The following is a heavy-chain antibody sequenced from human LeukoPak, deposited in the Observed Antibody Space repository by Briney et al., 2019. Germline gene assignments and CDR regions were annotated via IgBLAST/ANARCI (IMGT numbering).Heavy chain of an antibody. CDR3: ARRRAGRDWFDP. CDR2: IYYSGNT. V-gene: IGHV4-39*01. D-gene: IGHD6-19*01. J-gene: IGHJ5*02. CDR1: GGSIRSSYYY. Sequence: PSETLSLTCTVSGGSIRSSYYYWGRIRQPPGQGLEWIGSIYYSGNTYYNPSLKSRVTISVDTSKNQFSLKLSSVTATDTAVYYCARRRAGRDWFDPWGQGTLVTDSS.